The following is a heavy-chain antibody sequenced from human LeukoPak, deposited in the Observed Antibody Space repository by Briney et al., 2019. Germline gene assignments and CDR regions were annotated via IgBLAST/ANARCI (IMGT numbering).Heavy chain of an antibody. J-gene: IGHJ3*02. CDR2: IYSGGST. Sequence: GGSLRLSCAASGFTVSSNYMSWVRQAPGKGLEWVSVIYSGGSTYYADSVKGRFTISRHNSRNTLYLQMNSLRAEDTAVYYCARGEITMVRGATNAFDIWGQGTMVTVSS. CDR1: GFTVSSNY. D-gene: IGHD3-10*01. CDR3: ARGEITMVRGATNAFDI. V-gene: IGHV3-53*04.